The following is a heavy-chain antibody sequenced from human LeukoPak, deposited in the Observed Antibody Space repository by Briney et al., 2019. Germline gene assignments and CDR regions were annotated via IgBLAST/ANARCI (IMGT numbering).Heavy chain of an antibody. D-gene: IGHD4-17*01. V-gene: IGHV3-23*01. Sequence: PGGSLRLSCAASEFTFSSYEMNWVRQAPGKGLEWVSFISSSGGSTYYADSVKGRFTISRDNSKNTLYLQMNSLRAEDTAVYYCAKDEDDYGDYGYFDYWGQGTLVTVSS. J-gene: IGHJ4*02. CDR1: EFTFSSYE. CDR2: ISSSGGST. CDR3: AKDEDDYGDYGYFDY.